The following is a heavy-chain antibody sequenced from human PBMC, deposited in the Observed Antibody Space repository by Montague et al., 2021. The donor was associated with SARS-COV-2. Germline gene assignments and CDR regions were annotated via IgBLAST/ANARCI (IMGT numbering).Heavy chain of an antibody. J-gene: IGHJ2*01. CDR1: GGSISGGNYY. V-gene: IGHV4-31*03. D-gene: IGHD7-27*01. Sequence: TLSLTCTVSGGSISGGNYYWTWIRQHPGKGLEWIAYIYYTGSTYYXPSLQSRLRTSLDTSKNQFSLTLTSVTAADTAIYYCARNRGWGSRGAGYIDLWGRGTLVTVSS. CDR3: ARNRGWGSRGAGYIDL. CDR2: IYYTGST.